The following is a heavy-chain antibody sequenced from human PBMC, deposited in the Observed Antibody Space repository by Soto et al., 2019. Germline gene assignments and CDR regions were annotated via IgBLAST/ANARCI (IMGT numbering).Heavy chain of an antibody. CDR3: SRGYRRFFDP. D-gene: IGHD3-3*01. Sequence: QVQLQESGPGLVTPSETLSLTCTVSCGSISSYYWSWIWQPPGKGLEWIGYIYYSGSTNYNPSLKSRVSISVDTYKNHFSLKLSSVTAADTAVYYCSRGYRRFFDPWGQETLVTVSS. V-gene: IGHV4-59*01. CDR1: CGSISSYY. J-gene: IGHJ5*02. CDR2: IYYSGST.